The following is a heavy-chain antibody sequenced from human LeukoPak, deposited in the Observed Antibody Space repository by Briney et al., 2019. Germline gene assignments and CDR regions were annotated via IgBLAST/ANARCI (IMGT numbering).Heavy chain of an antibody. Sequence: PGGSLRLSCAASGFTFSSYSMNWVRQAPGKGLEWVSYIGGSSSIIDYADSVKGRFTISRDSAKNSLYLQMNSLRDEDTAVYYCARDHAYAFDVWGQGTMVTVSS. V-gene: IGHV3-48*02. CDR2: IGGSSSII. CDR1: GFTFSSYS. CDR3: ARDHAYAFDV. J-gene: IGHJ3*01.